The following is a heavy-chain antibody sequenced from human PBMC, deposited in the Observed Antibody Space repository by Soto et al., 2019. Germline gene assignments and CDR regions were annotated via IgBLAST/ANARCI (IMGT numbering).Heavy chain of an antibody. D-gene: IGHD2-15*01. CDR2: INQSGSP. J-gene: IGHJ5*02. V-gene: IGHV4-4*01. CDR1: SGPISSRNW. CDR3: AGRGMVAAPREFDP. Sequence: QVQLQESGPGLVKPSGTLSLTCAVSSGPISSRNWWTWVRQPPGTGLEWIGDINQSGSPNENPSLRSRVTISVDQSKSQVFLALSSVTAADTALYCCAGRGMVAAPREFDPGGQGTLVTVSS.